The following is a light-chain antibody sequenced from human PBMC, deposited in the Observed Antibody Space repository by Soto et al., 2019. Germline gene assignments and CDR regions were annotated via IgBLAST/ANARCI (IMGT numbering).Light chain of an antibody. J-gene: IGLJ2*01. V-gene: IGLV2-14*03. Sequence: QSVLTQPASVSGSPGQSITISCTGTSSDIGAYNFVSWYQQHPGKAPKLMLYDVNIRPSGVSNRFTGSKSGNTASLSISVLQAENEADYYCTSRTTCPTMIFGGGTKLTLL. CDR1: SSDIGAYNF. CDR3: TSRTTCPTMI. CDR2: DVN.